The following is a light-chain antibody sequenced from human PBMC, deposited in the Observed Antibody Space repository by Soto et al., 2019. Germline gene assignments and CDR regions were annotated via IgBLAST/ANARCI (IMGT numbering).Light chain of an antibody. V-gene: IGKV3D-15*01. J-gene: IGKJ3*01. CDR1: QPLRTN. CDR2: DAS. Sequence: EIVLTQSPGTLSLSPGARATLSCRASQPLRTNYLAWYQQRPGQAPRLLIYDASTRASGIPARFSGSGSGTEFTLTISSLQSEDFAVYFCHQYSNWPSGTFGPGTKGDIK. CDR3: HQYSNWPSGT.